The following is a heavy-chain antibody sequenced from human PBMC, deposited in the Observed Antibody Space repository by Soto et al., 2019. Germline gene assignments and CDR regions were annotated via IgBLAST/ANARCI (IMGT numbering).Heavy chain of an antibody. CDR3: AITAMINRDSSTSFDY. Sequence: EVQLVESGGGSVKPGGSLRLSCAASGLTFSNVWMTWVRQAPGKGLEWVGRIKSKSDGETADVAAPEKAKFTISRDDSKNTVFLKMNSLKSEDTALYYCAITAMINRDSSTSFDYWGRGTQVTVSS. J-gene: IGHJ4*02. D-gene: IGHD5-18*01. CDR2: IKSKSDGETA. CDR1: GLTFSNVW. V-gene: IGHV3-15*01.